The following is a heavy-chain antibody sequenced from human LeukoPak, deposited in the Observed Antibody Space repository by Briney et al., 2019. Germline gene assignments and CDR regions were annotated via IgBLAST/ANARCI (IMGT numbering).Heavy chain of an antibody. Sequence: GGSLRLSCAASGFTFSSYSMNWVRQAPGKGLEWVSSISSSSSYIYYADSVKGRFTISRDNAKNSLYLQMNSLRAEDTAVYYCARDLDDIVVVPAAHFDYWGQGTLVTVSS. CDR3: ARDLDDIVVVPAAHFDY. D-gene: IGHD2-2*01. CDR1: GFTFSSYS. V-gene: IGHV3-21*01. J-gene: IGHJ4*02. CDR2: ISSSSSYI.